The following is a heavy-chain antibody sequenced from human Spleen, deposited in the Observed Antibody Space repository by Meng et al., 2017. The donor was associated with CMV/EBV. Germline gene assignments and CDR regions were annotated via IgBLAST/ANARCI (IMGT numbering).Heavy chain of an antibody. CDR3: AKDFLRSGNYPDTLDI. J-gene: IGHJ3*02. CDR1: GFIFSSFA. D-gene: IGHD1-26*01. Sequence: GESLKISCAASGFIFSSFAMTWVRQAPGKGLEWVSAIRGGADYTFYADSVKGRFTISRDNSKNTLYLQINGLRAEDSAVYYCAKDFLRSGNYPDTLDIWGQGTMVTVSS. V-gene: IGHV3-23*01. CDR2: IRGGADYT.